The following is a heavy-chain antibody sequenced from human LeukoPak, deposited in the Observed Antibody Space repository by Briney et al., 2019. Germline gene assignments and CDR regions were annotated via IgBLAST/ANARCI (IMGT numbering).Heavy chain of an antibody. CDR1: GGPISSYY. CDR2: IYYSGST. J-gene: IGHJ4*02. V-gene: IGHV4-59*01. CDR3: ASLRRDDYSFDY. D-gene: IGHD5-24*01. Sequence: SETLSLTCTVSGGPISSYYWSWIRQPPGKGLEWIGHIYYSGSTNYNPSLKSRVTISGDTSKKQFSLKLSSVTAADTAVYYCASLRRDDYSFDYWGQGTLVTVSS.